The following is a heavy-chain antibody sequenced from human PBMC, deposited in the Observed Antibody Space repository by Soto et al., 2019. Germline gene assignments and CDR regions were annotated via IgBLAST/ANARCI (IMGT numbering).Heavy chain of an antibody. D-gene: IGHD6-6*01. V-gene: IGHV3-33*01. Sequence: GGSLRLSCAASGFTFSSYGMHWVRQAPGKGLEWVAVIWYDGSNKYYADSVKGRFTISRDNSKNTLYLQMNSLRAEDTAVYYCARDKAARPLGGGMDVWGQGTTVTVSS. CDR1: GFTFSSYG. J-gene: IGHJ6*02. CDR2: IWYDGSNK. CDR3: ARDKAARPLGGGMDV.